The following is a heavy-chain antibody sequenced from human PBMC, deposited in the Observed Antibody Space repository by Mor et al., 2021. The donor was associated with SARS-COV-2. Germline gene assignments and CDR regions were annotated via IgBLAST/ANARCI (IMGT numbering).Heavy chain of an antibody. CDR2: VSSNSART. V-gene: IGHV3-11*03. CDR3: FGIIPYGVD. Sequence: YYMSWIRQAPGKGLEWIAYVSSNSARTIYAESVKGRFTISRDNARKSLYLQMSSLRAEDTAVHYCFGIIPYGVD. CDR1: YY. J-gene: IGHJ6*01. D-gene: IGHD3-3*01.